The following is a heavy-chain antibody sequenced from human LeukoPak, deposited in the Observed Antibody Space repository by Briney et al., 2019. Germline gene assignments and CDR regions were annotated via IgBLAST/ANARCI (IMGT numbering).Heavy chain of an antibody. CDR1: GFTFSSYG. V-gene: IGHV3-30*02. CDR2: IRYDGSNK. J-gene: IGHJ5*02. CDR3: AKAGVAGRWFTMVRGIGSWFDP. D-gene: IGHD3-10*01. Sequence: GGSLSLSCAASGFTFSSYGMHWVRQAPGKGLEWVAFIRYDGSNKYYADSVKGRFTISRDNSKNTLYLQMNSLRAEDTAVYYCAKAGVAGRWFTMVRGIGSWFDPWGQGTLVTVSS.